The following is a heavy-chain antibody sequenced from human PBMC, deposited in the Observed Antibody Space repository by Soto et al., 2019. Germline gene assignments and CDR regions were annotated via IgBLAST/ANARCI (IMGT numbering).Heavy chain of an antibody. CDR1: GFTFSSYS. CDR3: ARDSEPYWNYLDY. J-gene: IGHJ4*02. CDR2: ISSSSSTI. Sequence: EVQLVESGGGLVQPGGSLRLSCAASGFTFSSYSMNWVRQAPGKGLEWVSYISSSSSTIYYADSVKGRFTISRDNAKNSLYLQMNSLRAEDTAVYYCARDSEPYWNYLDYWGQGTLVTVSS. V-gene: IGHV3-48*01. D-gene: IGHD1-1*01.